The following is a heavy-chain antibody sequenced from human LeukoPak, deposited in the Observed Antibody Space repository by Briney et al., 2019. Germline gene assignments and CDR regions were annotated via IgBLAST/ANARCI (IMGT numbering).Heavy chain of an antibody. J-gene: IGHJ4*02. CDR2: ISSSGSTI. V-gene: IGHV3-48*04. CDR1: GFTFSNYG. D-gene: IGHD6-19*01. CDR3: ARGEQWLPQIDY. Sequence: GGSLRLSCAASGFTFSNYGMHWVRQAPGKGLEWVSYISSSGSTIYYADSVKGRFTISRDNAKNSLYLQMNRLRAEDTAVYYCARGEQWLPQIDYWGQGTLVTVSS.